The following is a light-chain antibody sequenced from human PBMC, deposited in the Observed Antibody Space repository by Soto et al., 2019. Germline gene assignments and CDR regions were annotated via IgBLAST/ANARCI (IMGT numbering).Light chain of an antibody. CDR2: DVS. CDR3: QHYGDSPS. CDR1: QRVPTKS. J-gene: IGKJ4*01. V-gene: IGKV3-20*01. Sequence: LVLTKSPGTMPLSPGERATLSCRASQRVPTKSLAWFQQKPGQAPRLLMNDVSTRVTGFPDRFSGSGSEADFTLTISRLEPEDFAVYYCQHYGDSPSFGGGTKVEMK.